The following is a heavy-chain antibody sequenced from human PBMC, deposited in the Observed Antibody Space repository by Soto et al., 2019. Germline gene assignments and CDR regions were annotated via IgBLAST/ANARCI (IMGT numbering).Heavy chain of an antibody. Sequence: QAQLVQSGGEMKKAGASVKVSCKASGYTFTTYGITWVRQAPGQGLDWMGWINPLKGDTKSAANFQDRVTMTTDTSTRTAYIELRSLRSDDTAVYYCARVKVPAAVLGAFDVWGKVTLVTVSS. J-gene: IGHJ3*01. CDR1: GYTFTTYG. CDR3: ARVKVPAAVLGAFDV. D-gene: IGHD2-2*01. CDR2: INPLKGDT. V-gene: IGHV1-18*01.